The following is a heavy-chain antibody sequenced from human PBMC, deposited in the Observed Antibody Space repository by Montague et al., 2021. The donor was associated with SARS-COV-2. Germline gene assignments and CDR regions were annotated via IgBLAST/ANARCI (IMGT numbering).Heavy chain of an antibody. D-gene: IGHD6-13*01. Sequence: SETLSLTCSVSGGSISDRTYYWGCIRQSPGKGLEWIGAINYSGTTYYNPSLKSRVTISLDTAKNQFSLKMTSVTAVDTAVYYCARHWGIAAAGNWGQGTLVTVSS. CDR2: INYSGTT. CDR1: GGSISDRTYY. V-gene: IGHV4-39*01. J-gene: IGHJ4*02. CDR3: ARHWGIAAAGN.